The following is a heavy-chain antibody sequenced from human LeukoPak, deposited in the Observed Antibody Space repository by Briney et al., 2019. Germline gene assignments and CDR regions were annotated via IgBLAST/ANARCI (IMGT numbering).Heavy chain of an antibody. J-gene: IGHJ3*02. D-gene: IGHD1-26*01. CDR1: GGSISSYC. CDR3: ARQGSGGRAFDI. Sequence: SETLSLTCTVSGGSISSYCWSWIRQPPGKGLEWIGYMYYSWSTNSNPSLKSRVTISVDTSKSQFSLKMTSVTAADTAVYYCARQGSGGRAFDIWGQGTMVTVSS. V-gene: IGHV4-59*08. CDR2: MYYSWST.